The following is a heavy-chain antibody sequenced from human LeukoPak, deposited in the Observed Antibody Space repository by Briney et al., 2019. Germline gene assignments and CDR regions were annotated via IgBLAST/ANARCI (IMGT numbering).Heavy chain of an antibody. V-gene: IGHV4-30-4*08. CDR2: ISYSGTP. J-gene: IGHJ4*02. D-gene: IGHD4-17*01. CDR3: ARDRYGDFEDY. CDR1: GGSINTANYY. Sequence: PSETLSLTCSVSGGSINTANYYWTWIRQPPGEGLEWIGYISYSGTPSYNPSLNSRVTISLDTSTNPFSLRLNSVTAADTAMYYCARDRYGDFEDYWGQGTLVTVSS.